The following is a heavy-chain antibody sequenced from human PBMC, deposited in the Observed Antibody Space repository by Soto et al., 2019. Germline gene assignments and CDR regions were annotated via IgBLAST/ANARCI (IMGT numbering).Heavy chain of an antibody. CDR1: GFPFSSYA. V-gene: IGHV3-23*01. J-gene: IGHJ4*02. Sequence: GGSLRLSCAASGFPFSSYAIRLVRQAPGKGLGCVSAISGTASSTYYADSVKGRFTISRDNSKNTLYLQMTSLRAEDTAVYYCSKEFGHYDILTGYPTFGYGGQGTLVTVSS. CDR2: ISGTASST. CDR3: SKEFGHYDILTGYPTFGY. D-gene: IGHD3-9*01.